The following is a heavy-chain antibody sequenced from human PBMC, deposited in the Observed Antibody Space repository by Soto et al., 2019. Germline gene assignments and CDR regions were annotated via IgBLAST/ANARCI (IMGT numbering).Heavy chain of an antibody. J-gene: IGHJ4*02. V-gene: IGHV1-58*02. Sequence: SVKVSCKASGFTFTSSAMQWVRQARGQRLEWMGWIVVYSGNTNYAQKFQGRVTMTTDTSTSTAYMELRSLRSDDTAVYYCASRLKDVDTALITPFDYWGQGTLVTVSS. CDR1: GFTFTSSA. D-gene: IGHD5-18*01. CDR2: IVVYSGNT. CDR3: ASRLKDVDTALITPFDY.